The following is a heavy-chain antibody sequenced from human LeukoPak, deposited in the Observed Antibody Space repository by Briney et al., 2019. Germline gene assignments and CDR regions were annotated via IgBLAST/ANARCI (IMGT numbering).Heavy chain of an antibody. CDR1: GYTFTSYD. J-gene: IGHJ4*02. D-gene: IGHD6-13*01. CDR2: MNTNSGNT. Sequence: ASVKVSCKASGYTFTSYDINWVRQATGQGLEWMGWMNTNSGNTGYAQKVQGRVTMTRNTSISTAYMELSSLRSEDTAVYYCARVHTGSSWDGFDYWGQGTLVTVSS. CDR3: ARVHTGSSWDGFDY. V-gene: IGHV1-8*01.